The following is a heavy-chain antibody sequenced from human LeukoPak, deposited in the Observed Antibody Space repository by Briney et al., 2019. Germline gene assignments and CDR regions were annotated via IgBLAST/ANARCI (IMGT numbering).Heavy chain of an antibody. CDR1: GFTFSSYA. J-gene: IGHJ4*02. CDR3: TRGHSDHISIYDY. Sequence: GGSLRLSCAASGFTFSSYAMGWVRQAPGTGLEWVSAISGSGGNTYYADSVKGRFTISRDNAKNSLYLQMNSLRAEDTSVYYCTRGHSDHISIYDYWGQGTLVTVSS. V-gene: IGHV3-23*01. CDR2: ISGSGGNT. D-gene: IGHD1-14*01.